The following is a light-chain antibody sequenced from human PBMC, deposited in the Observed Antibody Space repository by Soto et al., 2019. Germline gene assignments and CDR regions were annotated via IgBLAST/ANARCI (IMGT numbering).Light chain of an antibody. CDR3: QQSYSTPLT. CDR2: SAS. CDR1: QSISDH. Sequence: DIQMTQSPSSLSASVGDTVTISCRASQSISDHLNWYEQKSGKAPKVLIYSASRLHSGVASRFSGSGSGTDFTLTISSLQPEDFASYYCQQSYSTPLTFGGGTKVEIK. J-gene: IGKJ4*01. V-gene: IGKV1-39*01.